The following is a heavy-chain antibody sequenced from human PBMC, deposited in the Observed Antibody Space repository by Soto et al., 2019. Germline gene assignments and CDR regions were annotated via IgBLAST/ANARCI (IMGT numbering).Heavy chain of an antibody. D-gene: IGHD3-22*01. CDR3: ARLLYDSSGYYYFDY. V-gene: IGHV4-39*01. CDR1: VGSISISNYS. Sequence: PSGTLCITCAISVGSISISNYSWGWIRQPPGKGLEWIASLYYSGSPYNNPSLKSRVTMSVDTSKNQFSLKLTSVTAADTAVYYCARLLYDSSGYYYFDYWGQGTMVTVSS. J-gene: IGHJ4*02. CDR2: LYYSGSP.